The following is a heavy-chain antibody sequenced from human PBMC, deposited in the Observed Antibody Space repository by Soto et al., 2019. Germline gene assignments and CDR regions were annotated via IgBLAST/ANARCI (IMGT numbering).Heavy chain of an antibody. V-gene: IGHV4-34*01. Sequence: QVQLQQWGAGLLKPSETLSLTCAVYGGSFSGYYWSWIRQPPGKGLEWIGEINHSGSTNYNPSLKSRVTISVDTSKNQFSLKLSSVTAADTAVYYCARGPSVGGAFDYWGQGTLVTVSS. J-gene: IGHJ4*02. CDR3: ARGPSVGGAFDY. CDR1: GGSFSGYY. CDR2: INHSGST.